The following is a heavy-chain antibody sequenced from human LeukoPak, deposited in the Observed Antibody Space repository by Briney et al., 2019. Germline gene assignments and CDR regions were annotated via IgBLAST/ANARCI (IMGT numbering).Heavy chain of an antibody. V-gene: IGHV4-34*01. CDR2: INHSGST. CDR3: ARGGPTVVTP. J-gene: IGHJ4*02. CDR1: GGSFSGYY. D-gene: IGHD4-23*01. Sequence: DPSETLSLTCAVYGGSFSGYYWSWIRQPPGKGLEWIGKINHSGSTNYNPSLKSRVTISVDTSKNQFSLKLSSVTAADTAVYYCARGGPTVVTPWGQGTPVTVSS.